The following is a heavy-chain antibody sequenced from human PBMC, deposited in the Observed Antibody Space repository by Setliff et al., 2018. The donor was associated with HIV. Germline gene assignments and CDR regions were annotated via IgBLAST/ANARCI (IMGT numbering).Heavy chain of an antibody. CDR3: MRGRSITIFGVAYFDF. D-gene: IGHD3-3*01. J-gene: IGHJ4*02. CDR1: GGSISSGSYY. CDR2: IYTSGST. Sequence: SETLSLTCTVSGGSISSGSYYWTWIRQPAGKGLEWIGQIYTSGSTNYNPSLKSRVIISVDTSRNQFSLKLTSVTAADTAVYYCMRGRSITIFGVAYFDFWGQGTQVTVSS. V-gene: IGHV4-61*09.